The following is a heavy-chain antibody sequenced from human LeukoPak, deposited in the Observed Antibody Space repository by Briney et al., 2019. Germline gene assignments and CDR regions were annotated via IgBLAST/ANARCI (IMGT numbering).Heavy chain of an antibody. CDR2: IKSKTDGGTT. Sequence: GGSLRLSCAASGFTFSNARMSWVRQAPGKGLEWVGRIKSKTDGGTTDYAAPVRGRFTISRDDSKNTLYLQMNSLKTEDTAVYYCTTVPGYSSGHYWGQGTLVTVSS. CDR3: TTVPGYSSGHY. J-gene: IGHJ4*02. CDR1: GFTFSNAR. D-gene: IGHD6-19*01. V-gene: IGHV3-15*01.